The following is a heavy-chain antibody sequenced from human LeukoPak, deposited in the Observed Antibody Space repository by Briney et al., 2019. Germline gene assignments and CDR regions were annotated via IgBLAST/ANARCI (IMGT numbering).Heavy chain of an antibody. CDR1: GGSISSSSYY. Sequence: SETLSLTCTVSGGSISSSSYYWGWIRQPPGKGLEWIGSIYYSGSTYYNPSLKSRVTISVDTSKNQFSLKLSSVTAADTAVYYCARVKGDSSGYKPPIYYYYMDVWGKGTTVTVSS. J-gene: IGHJ6*03. V-gene: IGHV4-39*07. D-gene: IGHD3-22*01. CDR3: ARVKGDSSGYKPPIYYYYMDV. CDR2: IYYSGST.